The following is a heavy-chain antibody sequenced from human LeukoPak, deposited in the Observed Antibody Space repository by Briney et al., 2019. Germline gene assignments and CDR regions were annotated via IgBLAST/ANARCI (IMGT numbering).Heavy chain of an antibody. J-gene: IGHJ4*02. CDR2: INHSGGT. CDR1: GGSFSGYY. V-gene: IGHV4-34*01. D-gene: IGHD6-13*01. CDR3: ARGKARAGKRVERAPFDY. Sequence: SSETLSLTCAASGGSFSGYYWSWIRQPPGKGLEWVGDINHSGGTNYNPSLKSRVTISVDTSKNQFSLKLSSVTAADTAVYYCARGKARAGKRVERAPFDYWGQGTLVTVSS.